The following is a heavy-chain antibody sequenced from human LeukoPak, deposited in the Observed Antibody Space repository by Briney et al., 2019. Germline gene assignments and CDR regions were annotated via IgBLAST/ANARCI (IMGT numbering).Heavy chain of an antibody. D-gene: IGHD6-6*01. CDR1: GGSISSCY. V-gene: IGHV4-59*01. Sequence: SETLSLTCTVSGGSISSCYWSWIRQPPGKGLEWVGYISYSGSTNYNPSLKSRVTISVDTSKNQFSLKLRSVTAADTAVYYCARVASSIAPHRGYYFYYYMDVWGKGTTVTVSS. J-gene: IGHJ6*03. CDR3: ARVASSIAPHRGYYFYYYMDV. CDR2: ISYSGST.